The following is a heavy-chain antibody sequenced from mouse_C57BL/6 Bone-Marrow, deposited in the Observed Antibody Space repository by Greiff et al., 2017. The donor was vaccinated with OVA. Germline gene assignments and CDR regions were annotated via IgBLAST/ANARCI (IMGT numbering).Heavy chain of an antibody. CDR1: GYTFTSYW. CDR3: ARYLPYYFDY. D-gene: IGHD5-1*01. J-gene: IGHJ2*01. CDR2: IYPSDSET. Sequence: VKLQQPGAELVRPGSSVKLSCKASGYTFTSYWMDWVKQRPGQGLEWIGNIYPSDSETHYNQKFKDKATLTADKSSSTAYMQLSSLTSEDSAVYYCARYLPYYFDYWGQGTTLTVSA. V-gene: IGHV1-61*01.